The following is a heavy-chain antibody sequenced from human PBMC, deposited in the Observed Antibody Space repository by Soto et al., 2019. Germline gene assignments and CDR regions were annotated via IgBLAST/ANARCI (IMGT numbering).Heavy chain of an antibody. CDR2: IYHTGSS. Sequence: SETLSLTCTVSGGSITSGGYYWNWIRQHPGKGLEWIGFIYHTGSSYYSPSLKSRVTISVDTSKNQFSLRLNSVTAADTAVYYCARDMYDSGPNTLDIWGQGTMVTVSS. V-gene: IGHV4-31*03. J-gene: IGHJ3*02. D-gene: IGHD3-22*01. CDR1: GGSITSGGYY. CDR3: ARDMYDSGPNTLDI.